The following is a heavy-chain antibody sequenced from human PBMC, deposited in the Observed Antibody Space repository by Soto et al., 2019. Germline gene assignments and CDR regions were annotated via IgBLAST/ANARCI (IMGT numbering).Heavy chain of an antibody. CDR1: GFPFTDSG. CDR2: ISAYTGNT. J-gene: IGHJ4*02. Sequence: ASVKVSCKASGFPFTDSGFTWVRQAPGEGLEWMGWISAYTGNTNYAQKVQGRVTMSTDTSTSIAYLELRSLRSDDTAVYYCARGPESRSTAYFDYWGQGTLVTVSS. V-gene: IGHV1-18*01. D-gene: IGHD2-2*01. CDR3: ARGPESRSTAYFDY.